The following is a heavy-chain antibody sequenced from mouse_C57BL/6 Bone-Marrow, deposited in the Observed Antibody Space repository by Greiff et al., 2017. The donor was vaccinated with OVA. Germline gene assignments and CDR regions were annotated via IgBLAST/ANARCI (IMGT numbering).Heavy chain of an antibody. J-gene: IGHJ2*01. Sequence: EVQLVESGPELVKPGASVKISCKASGYSFTGYYMHWVKQSSEKSLEWIGEINPSTGGTSYNQKFKGKATLTVDKSSSTAYMQLKSLTSEDSAVYYCARERAKLGPYYFDYWGQGTTLTVSS. CDR3: ARERAKLGPYYFDY. CDR2: INPSTGGT. CDR1: GYSFTGYY. D-gene: IGHD4-1*01. V-gene: IGHV1-43*01.